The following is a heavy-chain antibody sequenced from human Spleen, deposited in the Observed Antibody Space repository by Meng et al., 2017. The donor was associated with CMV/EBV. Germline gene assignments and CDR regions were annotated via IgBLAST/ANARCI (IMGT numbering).Heavy chain of an antibody. Sequence: KISCKASGGTFSSYAISWVRQAPGQGLEWMGGIIPIFGTANYAQKFQGRVTITTDESTSTAYMELSSLRSEDTAVYYCARGDWRDSSGFYFILDFWGQGTLVTVSS. V-gene: IGHV1-69*05. D-gene: IGHD3-22*01. CDR2: IIPIFGTA. J-gene: IGHJ4*02. CDR1: GGTFSSYA. CDR3: ARGDWRDSSGFYFILDF.